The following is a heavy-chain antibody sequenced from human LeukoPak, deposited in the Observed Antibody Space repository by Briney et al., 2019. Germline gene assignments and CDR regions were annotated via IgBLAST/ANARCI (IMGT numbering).Heavy chain of an antibody. J-gene: IGHJ4*02. V-gene: IGHV3-21*01. Sequence: GGSLRLSCAASGFTFSSYTMNWVRQAPGKGLDWVSSISSSSSYIYYADSVKGRFTISRDNAKNSLYLQMNSLRAEDTAVYYCAREGYSSSWYFDYWGQGTLVTVSS. CDR1: GFTFSSYT. CDR2: ISSSSSYI. D-gene: IGHD6-13*01. CDR3: AREGYSSSWYFDY.